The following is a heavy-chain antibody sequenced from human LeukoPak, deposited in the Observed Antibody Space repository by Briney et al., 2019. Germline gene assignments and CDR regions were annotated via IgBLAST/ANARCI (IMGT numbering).Heavy chain of an antibody. Sequence: PGGSLRLSCAASGFTFSSYAMSWVRQAPGKGLEWVSAISGSGGSTYYADSVKVRFTISRDNSKNTLYLQMNSLRAEDTAVYYCAKISSLRYFDWLFDYWGQGTLVTVSS. CDR2: ISGSGGST. V-gene: IGHV3-23*01. CDR1: GFTFSSYA. D-gene: IGHD3-9*01. J-gene: IGHJ4*02. CDR3: AKISSLRYFDWLFDY.